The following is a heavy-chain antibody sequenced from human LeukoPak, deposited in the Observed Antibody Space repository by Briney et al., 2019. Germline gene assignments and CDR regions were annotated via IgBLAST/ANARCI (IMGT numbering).Heavy chain of an antibody. CDR3: ARDIALPGYLQD. D-gene: IGHD2-21*01. V-gene: IGHV3-33*01. CDR2: IWYDGSNK. Sequence: GGSLRLSCAASGFTFSSYGMHWVRQAPGKGLEWVAVIWYDGSNKYYGDSAKGRFTISRDNPKNTLYLQMNSLRAEDTAVYYCARDIALPGYLQDWGQGTLVTVSS. J-gene: IGHJ1*01. CDR1: GFTFSSYG.